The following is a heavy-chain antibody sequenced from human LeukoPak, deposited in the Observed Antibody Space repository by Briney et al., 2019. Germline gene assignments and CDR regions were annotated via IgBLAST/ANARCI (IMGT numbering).Heavy chain of an antibody. J-gene: IGHJ6*02. CDR3: ATSPGDQLLYWGVRKGSGKKYGMDV. Sequence: SQTLSLTCTVSRGSISSGGYYWSWIRQHPGKGLEWIGYIYYSGSTYYNPSLKSRVTISVDTSKNQFSLKLSSVTAADTAVYYCATSPGDQLLYWGVRKGSGKKYGMDVWGQGTTVTVSS. V-gene: IGHV4-31*03. CDR1: RGSISSGGYY. CDR2: IYYSGST. D-gene: IGHD2-2*02.